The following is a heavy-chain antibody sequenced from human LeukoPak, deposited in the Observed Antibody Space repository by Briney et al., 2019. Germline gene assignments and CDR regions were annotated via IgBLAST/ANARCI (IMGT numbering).Heavy chain of an antibody. CDR3: ASRIWFGELLGSLGY. CDR1: GGSISSSSYY. J-gene: IGHJ4*02. V-gene: IGHV4-39*01. Sequence: PSETLSLTCTVSGGSISSSSYYWGWIRQPPGKGLEWIGSIYYSGSTYYNPSLKSRVTISVDTSKNQFSLKLSSVTAADTAVYYCASRIWFGELLGSLGYWGQGTLVTVSS. D-gene: IGHD3-10*01. CDR2: IYYSGST.